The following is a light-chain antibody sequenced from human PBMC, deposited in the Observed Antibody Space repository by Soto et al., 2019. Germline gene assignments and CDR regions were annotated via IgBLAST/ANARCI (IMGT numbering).Light chain of an antibody. J-gene: IGKJ3*01. CDR3: QQYGSSPRT. V-gene: IGKV3-20*01. CDR1: QSVSSY. CDR2: DAS. Sequence: EIVLTQSPATLSLSPGARATLSCRASQSVSSYLAWYQQKPGQAPRLLIYDASTRATGIPARFSGSGSGTDFTLTISRLEPEDFAVYYCQQYGSSPRTFGPGTKVDIK.